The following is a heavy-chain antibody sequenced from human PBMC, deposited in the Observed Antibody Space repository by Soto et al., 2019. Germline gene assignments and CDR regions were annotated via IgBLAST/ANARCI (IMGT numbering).Heavy chain of an antibody. Sequence: PSETLSLTCTVPGGSISSSSYYWGWIRQPPGKGLEWIGSIYHSGSTYYNPSLKSRVTISVDTSKNQFSLKLSSVTAADTAVYHCARHGRLVVVALGAFDTWGQGKLVPVPS. CDR3: ARHGRLVVVALGAFDT. CDR1: GGSISSSSYY. D-gene: IGHD2-15*01. V-gene: IGHV4-39*01. CDR2: IYHSGST. J-gene: IGHJ3*02.